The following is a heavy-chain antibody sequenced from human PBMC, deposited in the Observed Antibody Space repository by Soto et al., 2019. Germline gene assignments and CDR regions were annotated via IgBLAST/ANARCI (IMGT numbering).Heavy chain of an antibody. CDR2: IWYDGSNK. CDR1: GVTVSSYG. V-gene: IGHV3-33*01. CDR3: ARDMATIASAGSGGDY. D-gene: IGHD6-13*01. Sequence: QVQLVESGGGVVQPGRSLRLSCAASGVTVSSYGMHLVRQAPGKGLEWVAVIWYDGSNKYDADSENGRFTISGDNSKNTLYLQMNSLRAEDTAVYYGARDMATIASAGSGGDYWGQGTLVTVSS. J-gene: IGHJ4*02.